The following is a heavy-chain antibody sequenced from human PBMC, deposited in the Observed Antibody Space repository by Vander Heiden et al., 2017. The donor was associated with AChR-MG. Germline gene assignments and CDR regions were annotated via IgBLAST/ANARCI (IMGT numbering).Heavy chain of an antibody. D-gene: IGHD6-19*01. J-gene: IGHJ5*02. V-gene: IGHV4-39*01. Sequence: QLQLQESGPGLVKPSETLSLTCTVSGGSISSSSYYWGWIRQPPGKGLEWIGSIYYSGSTYYNPSLKSRVTISVDTSKNQFSLKLSSVTAADTAVYYCARRHSSGWCDGGTWFDPWGQGTLVTVSS. CDR2: IYYSGST. CDR3: ARRHSSGWCDGGTWFDP. CDR1: GGSISSSSYY.